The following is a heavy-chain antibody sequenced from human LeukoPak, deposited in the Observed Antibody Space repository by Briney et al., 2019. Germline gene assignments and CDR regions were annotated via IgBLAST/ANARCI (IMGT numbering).Heavy chain of an antibody. J-gene: IGHJ5*02. Sequence: ASVNVSCKASGYTFTNYGISWVRQAPGQGLEWMGWISAYNGNTNYAQKLQGRVTMTTDTSTSTAYMELRSLRSDDTAVYYCARLGYCSGDSCPTSYYNWFDPWGQGTLVTISS. D-gene: IGHD2-15*01. CDR3: ARLGYCSGDSCPTSYYNWFDP. CDR2: ISAYNGNT. CDR1: GYTFTNYG. V-gene: IGHV1-18*01.